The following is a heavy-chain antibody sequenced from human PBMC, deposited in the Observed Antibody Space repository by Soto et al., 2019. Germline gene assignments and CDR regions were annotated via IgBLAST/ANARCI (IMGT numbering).Heavy chain of an antibody. D-gene: IGHD4-17*01. J-gene: IGHJ6*02. CDR1: GLTFSNAW. CDR2: IKSKTDGGTT. CDR3: TNDDYGDYIAVNQHGMDV. V-gene: IGHV3-15*01. Sequence: PGGSLRLSCAASGLTFSNAWMSWVRQAPGKGLEWVGRIKSKTDGGTTDYAAPVKGRFTISRDDSKNTLYLQMNSLKTEDTAVYYCTNDDYGDYIAVNQHGMDVWGQGTTVTVSS.